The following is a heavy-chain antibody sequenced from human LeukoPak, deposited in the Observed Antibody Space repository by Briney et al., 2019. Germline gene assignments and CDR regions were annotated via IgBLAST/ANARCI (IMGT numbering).Heavy chain of an antibody. CDR3: VRGYQLLPDAFDI. CDR1: GGSISTYS. D-gene: IGHD2-2*01. J-gene: IGHJ3*02. CDR2: ISYSGST. Sequence: SETLSLTCTVSGGSISTYSRIYIRQPPGKGLECIGNISYSGSTKYNPSLKSRVTISLDTSKNQFSLKLSSVTAADTAVYYCVRGYQLLPDAFDIWGQGTMVTVSS. V-gene: IGHV4-59*01.